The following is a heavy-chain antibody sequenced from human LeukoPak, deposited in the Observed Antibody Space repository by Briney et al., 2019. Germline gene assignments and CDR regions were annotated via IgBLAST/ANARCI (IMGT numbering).Heavy chain of an antibody. Sequence: QPGGSLRLSCAASGFTFSSYSMNWVRQAPGKGLEWVSYISSSSSSTIYYTDSVKGRFTISRDNAKNSLYLQMNSLRAEDTAVYYCARWCSSTSCYPPDYWGQGTLVTVSP. CDR2: ISSSSSSTI. V-gene: IGHV3-48*01. CDR3: ARWCSSTSCYPPDY. CDR1: GFTFSSYS. J-gene: IGHJ4*02. D-gene: IGHD2-2*01.